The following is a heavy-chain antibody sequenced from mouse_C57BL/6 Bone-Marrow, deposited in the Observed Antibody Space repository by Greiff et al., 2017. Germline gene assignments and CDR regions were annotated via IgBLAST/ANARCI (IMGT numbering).Heavy chain of an antibody. V-gene: IGHV1-59*01. CDR1: GYPFTSYW. D-gene: IGHD1-2*01. Sequence: VQLQQPGAELVRPGTSVKLSCKASGYPFTSYWLHWVKQRPGQGLAWIGVIDPSDSSTNYPQQFKGKATLTVDTSSSTAYMQLSSLTSEDSAVYYWARGGDGFADGGQGTLVTVAA. J-gene: IGHJ3*01. CDR2: IDPSDSST. CDR3: ARGGDGFAD.